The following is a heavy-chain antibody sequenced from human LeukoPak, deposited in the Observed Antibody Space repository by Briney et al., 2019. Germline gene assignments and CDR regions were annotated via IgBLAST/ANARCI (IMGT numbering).Heavy chain of an antibody. J-gene: IGHJ4*02. V-gene: IGHV3-7*01. D-gene: IGHD3-22*01. CDR3: AREEGSSSGYDLSY. Sequence: GGSLRLSCAAPGFTFSSYWMSWVRQAPGKGLEWVANIKQDGSEKYYVDSVKGRFTISRDNAKNSLYLQMNSLRAEDTAVYYCAREEGSSSGYDLSYWGQGTLVTVSS. CDR1: GFTFSSYW. CDR2: IKQDGSEK.